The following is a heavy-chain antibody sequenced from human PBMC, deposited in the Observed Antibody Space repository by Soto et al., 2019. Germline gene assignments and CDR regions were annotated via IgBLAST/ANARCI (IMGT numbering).Heavy chain of an antibody. V-gene: IGHV3-23*01. J-gene: IGHJ4*02. Sequence: EVQLLESGGGLVQPGGSLRLSCAASGFTFSSYAMSWVRQAPGKGLEWVSAISGSGGSTYYADPVKGRFTISRDNSKNTLYLQMNSLRAEDTAVYYCAKGIGRGVTISNLDYWGQGTLVTVSS. D-gene: IGHD3-10*01. CDR1: GFTFSSYA. CDR3: AKGIGRGVTISNLDY. CDR2: ISGSGGST.